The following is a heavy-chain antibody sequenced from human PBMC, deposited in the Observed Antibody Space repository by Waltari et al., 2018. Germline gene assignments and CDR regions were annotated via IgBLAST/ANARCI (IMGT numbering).Heavy chain of an antibody. CDR2: IYTSGST. D-gene: IGHD2-15*01. CDR1: GGSISSGSYY. Sequence: QVQLQESGPGLVKPSQTLSLTCTVSGGSISSGSYYWSWIRQPAGKGLEWIGRIYTSGSTNSNPSLKSRVTISVDTSKNQFSLKLSSVTAADTAVYYCARDAAGLGYWGQGTLVTVSS. V-gene: IGHV4-61*02. CDR3: ARDAAGLGY. J-gene: IGHJ4*02.